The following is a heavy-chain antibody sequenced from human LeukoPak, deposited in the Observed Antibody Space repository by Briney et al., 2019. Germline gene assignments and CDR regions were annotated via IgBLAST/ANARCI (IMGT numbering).Heavy chain of an antibody. CDR2: IYHTGNT. Sequence: PSETLSLTCTVSGGSISSSSYYWGWIRQPPGKGLEWIGSIYHTGNTYYNPSLKSRVTISVDTSKNQFSLRLRSVTAADTAVYYCASTTGSFYFYYYMDVWGKGTTVTVSS. CDR1: GGSISSSSYY. CDR3: ASTTGSFYFYYYMDV. J-gene: IGHJ6*03. D-gene: IGHD1-26*01. V-gene: IGHV4-39*07.